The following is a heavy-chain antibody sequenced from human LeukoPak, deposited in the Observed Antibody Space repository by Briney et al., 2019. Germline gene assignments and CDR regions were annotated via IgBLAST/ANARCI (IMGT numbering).Heavy chain of an antibody. Sequence: PSETLSLTCTVSGGSISSSSYYWGWIRQPPGKGLEWIGSIYYSGSTYYNPSLKSRVTISVDTSKNQFSLKLSSVTAADTAVYYCARERVAATGGYFDYWGQGTLVTVSS. CDR2: IYYSGST. CDR3: ARERVAATGGYFDY. D-gene: IGHD2-15*01. J-gene: IGHJ4*02. CDR1: GGSISSSSYY. V-gene: IGHV4-39*07.